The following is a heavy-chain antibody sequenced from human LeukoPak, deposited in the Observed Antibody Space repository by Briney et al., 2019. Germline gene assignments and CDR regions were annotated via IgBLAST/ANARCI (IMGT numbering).Heavy chain of an antibody. Sequence: GASVKVSCKASGYTFTSYDINWVRQATGQGLEWMGWMNPNSGNTGYAQKFQGRVTITRNTSISTAYMELSSLRSEDTAVHYCARDALGSSSWYVWFDPWGQGTLVTVSS. J-gene: IGHJ5*02. D-gene: IGHD6-13*01. CDR3: ARDALGSSSWYVWFDP. CDR2: MNPNSGNT. CDR1: GYTFTSYD. V-gene: IGHV1-8*03.